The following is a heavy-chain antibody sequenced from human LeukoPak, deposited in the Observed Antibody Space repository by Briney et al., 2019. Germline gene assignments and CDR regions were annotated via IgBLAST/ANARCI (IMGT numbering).Heavy chain of an antibody. V-gene: IGHV4-61*02. CDR3: ARDGGGDGYNRGNWFDP. CDR1: GGSISSSSYY. CDR2: IYTSGST. J-gene: IGHJ5*02. D-gene: IGHD5-24*01. Sequence: SETLSLTCTVSGGSISSSSYYWSWIRQPAGKGLEWIGRIYTSGSTNYNPSLKSRVTMSVDTSKNQFSLKLSSVTAADTAVYYCARDGGGDGYNRGNWFDPWGQGTLVTVSS.